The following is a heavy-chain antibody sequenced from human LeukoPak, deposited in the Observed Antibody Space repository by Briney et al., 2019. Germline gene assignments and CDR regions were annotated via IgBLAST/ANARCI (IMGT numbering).Heavy chain of an antibody. CDR3: ARTYGPFDY. CDR2: ISLDGSTE. CDR1: GFSLSNFQ. Sequence: GGSLRLSCVASGFSLSNFQMYWVRQAPGKGLEWVSIISLDGSTEFYADSVKGRFTISRDTASNTMHLEMNSLRAEDTAVYYCARTYGPFDYWGQGTLVTVSS. J-gene: IGHJ4*02. V-gene: IGHV3-30-3*01. D-gene: IGHD2-8*01.